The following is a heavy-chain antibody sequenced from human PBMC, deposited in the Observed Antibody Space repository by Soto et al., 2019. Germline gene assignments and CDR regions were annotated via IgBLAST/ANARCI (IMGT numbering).Heavy chain of an antibody. D-gene: IGHD5-18*01. Sequence: SVKVSCKASGGTFSSYAISWVRQAPGQGLEWMGGIIPIFGTANYAQKFQGRVTITADESTSTAYMELSSLRSEDTAVYYCARCPRAYSYGYLGWFDPWGQGTLVTVSS. J-gene: IGHJ5*02. CDR2: IIPIFGTA. CDR1: GGTFSSYA. CDR3: ARCPRAYSYGYLGWFDP. V-gene: IGHV1-69*13.